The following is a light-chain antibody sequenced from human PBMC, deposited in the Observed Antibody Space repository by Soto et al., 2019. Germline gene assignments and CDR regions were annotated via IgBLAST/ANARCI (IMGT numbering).Light chain of an antibody. CDR3: QQDNYWPPLMCT. V-gene: IGKV3D-15*01. CDR1: QSVSSN. Sequence: EIVITQSPSTLSVSPGERATLSCRVSQSVSSNLAWYQQKPAQAPRLLIYGASTRASGIPDRFSGSGSGTEGSLTISSLQFVDFAVYYGQQDNYWPPLMCTSGQGIKVEI. CDR2: GAS. J-gene: IGKJ2*02.